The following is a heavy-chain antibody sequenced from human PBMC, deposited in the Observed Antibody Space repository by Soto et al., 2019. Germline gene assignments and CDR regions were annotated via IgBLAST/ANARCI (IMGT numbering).Heavy chain of an antibody. V-gene: IGHV1-69*06. J-gene: IGHJ4*02. D-gene: IGHD4-17*01. CDR1: GDAFKSYA. CDR2: IIPSYDRT. Sequence: QVLLLQSGSEVNKAGSSVKVSCKASGDAFKSYAIHWVRQAPGQVLEYMGRIIPSYDRTKYAQKFQGRLTLTADMYTSTVYMELSSLRSEDTAVYYCARDPTNDYGDDTFDSWGQGTKVIVSS. CDR3: ARDPTNDYGDDTFDS.